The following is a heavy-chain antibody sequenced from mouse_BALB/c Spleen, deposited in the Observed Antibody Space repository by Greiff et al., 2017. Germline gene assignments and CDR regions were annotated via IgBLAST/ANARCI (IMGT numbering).Heavy chain of an antibody. V-gene: IGHV1-37*01. CDR1: GYSFTGYF. D-gene: IGHD1-1*01. CDR3: GRSGYYGSSPSFAY. CDR2: INPYNGDT. Sequence: VQLQQSGPELVKPGASVKISCKASGYSFTGYFMYWVKQSHGKSLEWIGRINPYNGDTFYNQKFKGKATLTVDKSSSTAHMELLSLTSEDSAVYYCGRSGYYGSSPSFAYWGQGTLVTVSA. J-gene: IGHJ3*01.